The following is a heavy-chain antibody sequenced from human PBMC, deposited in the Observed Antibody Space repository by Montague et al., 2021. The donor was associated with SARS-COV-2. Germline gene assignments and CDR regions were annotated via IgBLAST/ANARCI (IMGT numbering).Heavy chain of an antibody. J-gene: IGHJ3*02. CDR1: GFSVSNNY. CDR2: IYSGGTT. D-gene: IGHD5-12*01. CDR3: AREGYSAYDYGGFDT. Sequence: SLSLSLAASGFSVSNNYMSWVRQAPGKGLEWVSVIYSGGTTHYADSVKGRLTISRDNSKNTLYVQVDSLRPEDTAVYYCAREGYSAYDYGGFDTWGQGTMVIVSS. V-gene: IGHV3-66*02.